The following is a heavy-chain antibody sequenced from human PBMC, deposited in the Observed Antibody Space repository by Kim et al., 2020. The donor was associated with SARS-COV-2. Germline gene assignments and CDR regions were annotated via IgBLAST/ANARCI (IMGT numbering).Heavy chain of an antibody. CDR3: ARDLHHQLWLGEALEY. V-gene: IGHV3-21*01. D-gene: IGHD3-10*01. Sequence: GGSLRLSCPASGFTFSSYSMNWVRQAPGKGLEWVSSISSSSSYIYYADSVKGRFTISRDNAKNSLYLQMNSLRAEDTAVYYCARDLHHQLWLGEALEYWGQGTLVTVSA. J-gene: IGHJ4*02. CDR2: ISSSSSYI. CDR1: GFTFSSYS.